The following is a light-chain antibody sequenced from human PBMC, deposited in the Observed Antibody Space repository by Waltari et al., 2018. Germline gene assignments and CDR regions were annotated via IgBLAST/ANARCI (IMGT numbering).Light chain of an antibody. J-gene: IGLJ3*02. Sequence: QSVLPQPPSVSGAPGQRVTIPCAGRSSTTRAHFDAQGYQQGPGTAPNLLIHGNTNRPSGVPGRFSGSKSGTSASLAITGLQPEDEADYYCQSYDNSLTTWVFGGGTTLTVL. V-gene: IGLV1-40*01. CDR2: GNT. CDR3: QSYDNSLTTWV. CDR1: SSTTRAHFD.